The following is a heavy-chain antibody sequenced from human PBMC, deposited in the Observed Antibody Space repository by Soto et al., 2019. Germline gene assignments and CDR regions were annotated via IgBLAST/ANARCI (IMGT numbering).Heavy chain of an antibody. CDR3: ARDRITTRGDAFDL. V-gene: IGHV1-69*08. D-gene: IGHD3-3*01. CDR1: GGTFSTYI. Sequence: QVQLVQSGAEVKKPGSSVKVSCKAPGGTFSTYIISWVRQAPGQGLAWMGRIIPIPDITNYAQKFQGRVTITADTSTSTAYMELSSLRSEETAVYYCARDRITTRGDAFDLWGQGTMVTVSS. J-gene: IGHJ3*01. CDR2: IIPIPDIT.